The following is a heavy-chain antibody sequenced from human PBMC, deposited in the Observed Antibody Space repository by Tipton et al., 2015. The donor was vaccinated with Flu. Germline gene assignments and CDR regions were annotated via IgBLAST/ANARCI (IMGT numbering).Heavy chain of an antibody. Sequence: LRLSCTVSGGSISSYYWSWIRQPPGKGLEWIGYIYYSGSTNYNPSLKSRVTISVDTSKNQFSLKLSSVTAADTAVYYCARYGTYDGSRYFQHWGRSTLVTVSS. CDR1: GGSISSYY. D-gene: IGHD1-26*01. V-gene: IGHV4-59*01. J-gene: IGHJ1*01. CDR3: ARYGTYDGSRYFQH. CDR2: IYYSGST.